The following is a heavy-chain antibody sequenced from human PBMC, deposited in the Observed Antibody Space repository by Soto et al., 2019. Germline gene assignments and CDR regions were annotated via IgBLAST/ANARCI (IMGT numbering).Heavy chain of an antibody. D-gene: IGHD6-13*01. Sequence: SLKISCKGSGYSFTSYWIGWVRQMPGKGLEWMGIIYPGDSDTRYSPSFQGQVTISADKSISTAYLQWSSLKASDTAMYYCATRVQDPGKYYYGMDVWGQGTTVTVSS. J-gene: IGHJ6*02. V-gene: IGHV5-51*01. CDR2: IYPGDSDT. CDR3: ATRVQDPGKYYYGMDV. CDR1: GYSFTSYW.